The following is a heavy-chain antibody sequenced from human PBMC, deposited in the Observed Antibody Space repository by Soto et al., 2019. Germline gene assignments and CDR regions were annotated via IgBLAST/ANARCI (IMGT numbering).Heavy chain of an antibody. J-gene: IGHJ4*02. V-gene: IGHV3-7*03. CDR3: AREGSGSSEPFDFDY. D-gene: IGHD1-26*01. CDR1: GFTFSSYW. CDR2: IKQDGSEK. Sequence: GGSLRLSCAASGFTFSSYWMSWVRQAPGKGLEWVANIKQDGSEKYYVDSVKGRFTISRDNAKNSLYLQMNSLRAEDTAVYYCAREGSGSSEPFDFDYWGQGTLVTVSS.